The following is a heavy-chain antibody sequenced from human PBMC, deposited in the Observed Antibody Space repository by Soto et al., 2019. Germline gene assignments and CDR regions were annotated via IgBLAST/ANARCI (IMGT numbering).Heavy chain of an antibody. CDR3: AKYTYTRRYSFFGMDV. CDR1: GFTFSYYA. D-gene: IGHD2-21*01. V-gene: IGHV3-49*03. CDR2: IRSKAYGVAT. J-gene: IGHJ6*02. Sequence: GGSLRLSGTTSGFTFSYYAISWLRQAAGKGLEWVGVIRSKAYGVATDYAASVRGRFAISRDDSKSTAYLKMNSVTTEDTAVYFCAKYTYTRRYSFFGMDVWGHGTTVPVSS.